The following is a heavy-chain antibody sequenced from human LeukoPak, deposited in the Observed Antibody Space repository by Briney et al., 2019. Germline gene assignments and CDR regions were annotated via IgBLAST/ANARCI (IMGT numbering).Heavy chain of an antibody. CDR3: ASLRSDIVVVPAASFN. D-gene: IGHD2-2*01. V-gene: IGHV4-34*01. Sequence: SETLSLTCAVYGGSFSGYYWSWIRQPPGKGLEWIGEINHSGSTNYNPSLKSRVTISVDTSKNQFSLKLSSATAADTAVYYCASLRSDIVVVPAASFNWGQGTLVTVSS. CDR1: GGSFSGYY. J-gene: IGHJ4*02. CDR2: INHSGST.